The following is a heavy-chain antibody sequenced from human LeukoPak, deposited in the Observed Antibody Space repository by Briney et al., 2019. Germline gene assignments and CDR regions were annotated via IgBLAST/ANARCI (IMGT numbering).Heavy chain of an antibody. CDR2: IIPIFGTA. CDR3: ASPDILTGYLRDDAFDI. J-gene: IGHJ3*02. CDR1: GGTFSSYA. D-gene: IGHD3-9*01. V-gene: IGHV1-69*13. Sequence: ASVKVSCKASGGTFSSYAISWVRQAPGQGLEWMGGIIPIFGTANYAQKLQGRVTITADESTSTAYMELSSLRSEDTAVYYCASPDILTGYLRDDAFDIWGQGTMVTVSS.